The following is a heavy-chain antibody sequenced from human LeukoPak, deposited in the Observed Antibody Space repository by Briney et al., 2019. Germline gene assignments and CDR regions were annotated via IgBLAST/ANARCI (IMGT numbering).Heavy chain of an antibody. D-gene: IGHD6-19*01. CDR2: IYYSGST. V-gene: IGHV4-59*01. J-gene: IGHJ5*02. Sequence: PSETLSLTCTVSGGSISSYYWSWIRQPPGKGLEWIGYIYYSGSTNYNPSLKSRVTISVDTSKNQFSLKLSSVTAVDTAVYYCARIAVAGLGDNWFDPWGQGTLVTVSS. CDR1: GGSISSYY. CDR3: ARIAVAGLGDNWFDP.